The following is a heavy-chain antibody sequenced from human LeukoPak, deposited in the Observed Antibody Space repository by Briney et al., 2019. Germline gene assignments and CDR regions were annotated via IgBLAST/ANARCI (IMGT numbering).Heavy chain of an antibody. J-gene: IGHJ4*02. CDR1: LDSTTSNF. Sequence: SETLSLTCTVSLDSTTSNFWSWVRQPPGKGLEWIGEIHRSGSPNYNPSLQSRVTISIDRSRNQIVLELSSVTAAATAVYYCAREILGGFNPGAYWAQGTLVTVSS. CDR2: IHRSGSP. D-gene: IGHD1-14*01. CDR3: AREILGGFNPGAY. V-gene: IGHV4-4*02.